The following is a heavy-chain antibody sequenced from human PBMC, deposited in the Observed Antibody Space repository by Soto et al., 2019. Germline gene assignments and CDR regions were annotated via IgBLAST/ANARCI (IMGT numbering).Heavy chain of an antibody. D-gene: IGHD3-3*02. CDR2: IYHSGNT. CDR1: GYSITNGYY. CDR3: ARVKLAGRGSFHY. V-gene: IGHV4-38-2*01. Sequence: WETLSLTCAVSGYSITNGYYWGWVRQPPGKGLEWIGSIYHSGNTYYNPSLKSRVTISLDTSKNQFSLKLTSVTVADTAMYYCARVKLAGRGSFHYCGQGALVTVSS. J-gene: IGHJ4*02.